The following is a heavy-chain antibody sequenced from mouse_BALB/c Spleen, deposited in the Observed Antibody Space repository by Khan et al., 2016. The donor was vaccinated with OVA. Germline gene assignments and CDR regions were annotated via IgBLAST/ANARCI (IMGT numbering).Heavy chain of an antibody. CDR2: INPSTGYT. D-gene: IGHD1-1*01. V-gene: IGHV1-7*01. CDR3: ANHGSSSAWLTY. Sequence: VQLQQSGAELAKPGASVKMSCKASGYTFTSYWMHWVKQRPGQGLEWIGYINPSTGYTEYNQRFKDKATLTADKSSSTAYMQLSSLPSEESAVYYCANHGSSSAWLTYWGQGTLVTVSA. J-gene: IGHJ3*01. CDR1: GYTFTSYW.